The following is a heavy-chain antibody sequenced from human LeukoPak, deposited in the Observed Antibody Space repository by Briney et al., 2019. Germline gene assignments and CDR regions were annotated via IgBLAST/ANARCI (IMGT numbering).Heavy chain of an antibody. J-gene: IGHJ4*02. Sequence: GGSLRLSCAASGFTFNNYAMNWVRQAPGKGLEWVSSITSSGDTTHYADSVRGRSTISRDNSRNTLSLQMTSLRAEDTAVYYCAKDFGSGSYYNVYFDYWGQGTLVTVSS. CDR2: ITSSGDTT. V-gene: IGHV3-23*01. D-gene: IGHD3-10*01. CDR1: GFTFNNYA. CDR3: AKDFGSGSYYNVYFDY.